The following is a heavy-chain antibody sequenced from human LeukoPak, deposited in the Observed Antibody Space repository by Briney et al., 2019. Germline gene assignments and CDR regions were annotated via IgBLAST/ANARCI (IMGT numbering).Heavy chain of an antibody. CDR2: IIPIFGTA. CDR1: GGTFSSYA. CDR3: AIRDDIVVVPAVLISSSYYYYYYYMDV. D-gene: IGHD2-2*01. J-gene: IGHJ6*03. Sequence: GASVKVSCKASGGTFSSYAISWVRQAPGQGLEWMGGIIPIFGTANYAQKFQGRVTITADESTSTAYMGLSSLRSEDTAVYYCAIRDDIVVVPAVLISSSYYYYYYYMDVWGKGTTVTVSS. V-gene: IGHV1-69*13.